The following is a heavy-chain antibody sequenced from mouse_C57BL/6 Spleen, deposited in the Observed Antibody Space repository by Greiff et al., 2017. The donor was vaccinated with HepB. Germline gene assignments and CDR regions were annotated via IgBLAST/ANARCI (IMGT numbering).Heavy chain of an antibody. J-gene: IGHJ2*01. D-gene: IGHD2-2*01. CDR1: GYTFTSYW. CDR2: IYPGNSDT. V-gene: IGHV1-5*01. CDR3: TGDGYDQYYFDY. Sequence: VQLQQSGTVLARPGASVKMSCKTSGYTFTSYWMHWVKQRPGQGLEWIGAIYPGNSDTSYNQKFKGKAKLTAVTSASTAYMELSSLTNEDSAVYYCTGDGYDQYYFDYWGQGTTLTVSS.